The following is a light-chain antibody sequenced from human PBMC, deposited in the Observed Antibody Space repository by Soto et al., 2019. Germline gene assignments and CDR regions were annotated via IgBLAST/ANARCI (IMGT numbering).Light chain of an antibody. V-gene: IGLV2-14*01. CDR1: SSDITLYNY. Sequence: QSALTQPTSVSGSPGQSITISCTGTSSDITLYNYVSWYQQHPGKAPKLMIYQVTNRPSGVSTRFSGSKSGNTASLTISGLQAEDEADYYCSSYTSSINYVFGTGTKLT. J-gene: IGLJ1*01. CDR3: SSYTSSINYV. CDR2: QVT.